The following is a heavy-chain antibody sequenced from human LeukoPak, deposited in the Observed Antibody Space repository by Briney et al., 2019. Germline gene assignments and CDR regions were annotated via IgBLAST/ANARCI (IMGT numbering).Heavy chain of an antibody. V-gene: IGHV3-11*01. J-gene: IGHJ4*02. CDR2: ISSSGSTI. D-gene: IGHD3-22*01. CDR3: ARGALIPYYYDSSGYYDY. Sequence: GGSLRLSCAASGFTFSDYYMSWIRQAPGKGLEWVSYISSSGSTIYYADSVKGRFTISRDNAKNSLYLQMNSLRAEDTAVYYCARGALIPYYYDSSGYYDYWGQGTLVTVSS. CDR1: GFTFSDYY.